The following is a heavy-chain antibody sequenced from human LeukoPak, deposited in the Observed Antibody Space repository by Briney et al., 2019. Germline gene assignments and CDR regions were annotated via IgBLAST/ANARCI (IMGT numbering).Heavy chain of an antibody. CDR1: GFTFSSYS. D-gene: IGHD1-26*01. Sequence: PGGSLRLSCAASGFTFSSYSMNWVRQAPGKGLEWVSFMSYDGGTTSHSDSVKGRHTISRDNSKNTLYLQLNSLRAEDTAVYYCASVGSRHYAFPFWGQGTTVTVSS. CDR2: MSYDGGTT. V-gene: IGHV3-23*01. J-gene: IGHJ3*01. CDR3: ASVGSRHYAFPF.